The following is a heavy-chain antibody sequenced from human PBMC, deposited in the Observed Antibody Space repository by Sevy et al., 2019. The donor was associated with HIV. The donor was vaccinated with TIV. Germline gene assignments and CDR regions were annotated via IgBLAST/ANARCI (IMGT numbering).Heavy chain of an antibody. CDR1: GFTFSSYA. J-gene: IGHJ3*02. Sequence: GGSLRLSCAASGFTFSSYAMSWVRQAPGKGLEWVSAISGSGGSTYYADSVKGRFTISGDNSKNTLYLQMNSLRAEDTAVYYCAKGSLRTTGRDAFDIWGQGTMVTVSS. D-gene: IGHD1-1*01. CDR2: ISGSGGST. CDR3: AKGSLRTTGRDAFDI. V-gene: IGHV3-23*01.